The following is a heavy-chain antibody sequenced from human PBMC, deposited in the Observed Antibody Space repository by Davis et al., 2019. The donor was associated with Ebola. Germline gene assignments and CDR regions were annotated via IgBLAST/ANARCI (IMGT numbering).Heavy chain of an antibody. Sequence: ASVKVSCKASGYTFTSYGISWVRQAPGQGLEWMGWISAYSGNTNYAQKFQGWVTMTRDTSISTAYMELSRLRSDDTAVYYCARDEMEVAGTLSYGMDVWGQGTTVTVSS. V-gene: IGHV1-18*01. J-gene: IGHJ6*02. CDR1: GYTFTSYG. D-gene: IGHD6-19*01. CDR2: ISAYSGNT. CDR3: ARDEMEVAGTLSYGMDV.